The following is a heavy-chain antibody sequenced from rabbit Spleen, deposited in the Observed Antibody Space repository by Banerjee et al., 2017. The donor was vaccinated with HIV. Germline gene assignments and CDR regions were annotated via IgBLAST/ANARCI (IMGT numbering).Heavy chain of an antibody. CDR2: IYTGSSGSS. CDR3: ARSAGTSGDTATYFNL. D-gene: IGHD8-1*01. J-gene: IGHJ4*01. CDR1: GLDFSSSYW. V-gene: IGHV1S40*01. Sequence: QSLEESGGDLVQPGGSLKLSCKASGLDFSSSYWICWVRQAPGKGLEWIACIYTGSSGSSYYARWARGRFTISKTSSTTVTLQMTSLTAADTATYVCARSAGTSGDTATYFNLWGPGTLVTVS.